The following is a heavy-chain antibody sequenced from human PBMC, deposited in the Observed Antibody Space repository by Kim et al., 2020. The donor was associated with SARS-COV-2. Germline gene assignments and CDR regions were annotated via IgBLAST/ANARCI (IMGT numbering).Heavy chain of an antibody. V-gene: IGHV3-30*04. Sequence: GGSLRLSCAASGFTFSSYAMHWVRQAPGKGLEWVAVISYDGSNKYYADSVKGRFTISRDNSKNTLYLQMNSLRAEDTAVYYCAREYYGSGSYISPFVYW. D-gene: IGHD3-10*01. J-gene: IGHJ2*01. CDR2: ISYDGSNK. CDR1: GFTFSSYA. CDR3: AREYYGSGSYISPFVYW.